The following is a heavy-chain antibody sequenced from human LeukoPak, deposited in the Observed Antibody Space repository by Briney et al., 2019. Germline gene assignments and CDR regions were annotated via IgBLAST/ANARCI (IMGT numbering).Heavy chain of an antibody. CDR2: INPNSGGT. CDR3: ARAGNCSGGSCYQRLRFNY. Sequence: GASVKVSCKASGYTFTGYYMHWVRQAPGQGLEWMGWINPNSGGTNYAQKFQGRVTMTRDTSISTAYMELSRLRSDDTAVYYCARAGNCSGGSCYQRLRFNYWGQGTLVTVSS. J-gene: IGHJ4*02. CDR1: GYTFTGYY. V-gene: IGHV1-2*02. D-gene: IGHD2-15*01.